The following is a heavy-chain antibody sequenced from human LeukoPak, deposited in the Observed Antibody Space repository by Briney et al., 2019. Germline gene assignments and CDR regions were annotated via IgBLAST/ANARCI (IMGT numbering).Heavy chain of an antibody. J-gene: IGHJ4*02. CDR2: ISWYSGSI. Sequence: PARSLSLSCAGSGFTFDDYAMHWVRQAPGQGLEWVSGISWYSGSIGYADSVKGRFTISRDNANNSLYLQMNSLRAGDTVLYYCAKSDSRDGYNSFDYWGQGTLVTVSS. CDR3: AKSDSRDGYNSFDY. CDR1: GFTFDDYA. V-gene: IGHV3-9*01. D-gene: IGHD5-24*01.